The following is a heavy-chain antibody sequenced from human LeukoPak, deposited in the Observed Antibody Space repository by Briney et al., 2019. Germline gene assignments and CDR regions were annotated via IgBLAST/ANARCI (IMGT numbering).Heavy chain of an antibody. CDR1: GFTFSSYA. CDR2: ISFDGSIQ. D-gene: IGHD3-3*01. V-gene: IGHV3-30-3*01. J-gene: IGHJ3*02. Sequence: PGGSLRLSCAASGFTFSSYAIHWVRQAPGKGLEWVAVISFDGSIQKYADSVRGRFTISRDNSKNTLYLQMNSLRGEDTAAYYCARELTIFGTVIQRYDAFDIWGQGTMVTVSS. CDR3: ARELTIFGTVIQRYDAFDI.